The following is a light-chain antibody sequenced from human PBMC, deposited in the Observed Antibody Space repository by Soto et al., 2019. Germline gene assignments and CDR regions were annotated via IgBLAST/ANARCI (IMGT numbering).Light chain of an antibody. V-gene: IGKV3-11*01. CDR3: QQRSNGPPGYI. CDR1: QSVSSH. J-gene: IGKJ2*01. Sequence: EIVLTQSPATLSLSPGERATLSCRASQSVSSHFAWYHQQPGQAPRLLIYDTFNRATGIPARFSGSGSGTDFTLTINSREPEDFAVYYCQQRSNGPPGYIFGQGTKLEIK. CDR2: DTF.